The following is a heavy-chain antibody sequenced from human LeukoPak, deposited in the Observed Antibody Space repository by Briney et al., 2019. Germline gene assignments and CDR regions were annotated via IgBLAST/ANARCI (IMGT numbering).Heavy chain of an antibody. CDR1: GGSFSGYY. CDR2: SYYSGST. V-gene: IGHV4-31*11. CDR3: ARGTLTGAAAKFDP. Sequence: SETLSLTCAVYGGSFSGYYWNWIRQHPGKGLEWIGNSYYSGSTYYNPSLKSRVNISLDTTKKQFSLKLTSVTAADTAVYYCARGTLTGAAAKFDPWGQGTLVTVSS. J-gene: IGHJ5*02. D-gene: IGHD2-2*01.